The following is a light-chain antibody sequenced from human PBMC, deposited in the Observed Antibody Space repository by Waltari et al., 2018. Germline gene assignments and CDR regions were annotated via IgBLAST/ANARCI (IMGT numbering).Light chain of an antibody. CDR1: QDISSY. CDR2: DAS. J-gene: IGKJ4*01. Sequence: DIQMTQSPSSLSASVGDRVTITCQASQDISSYLNWSQQKPGKAPKLLIYDASNLETGVPSRFNGSGSGTDLTFTISSLQPEDIAAYYCQQSENLPLTFGGGTKVEIK. CDR3: QQSENLPLT. V-gene: IGKV1-33*01.